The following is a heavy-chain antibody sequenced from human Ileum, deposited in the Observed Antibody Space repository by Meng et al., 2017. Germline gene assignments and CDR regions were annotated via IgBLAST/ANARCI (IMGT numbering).Heavy chain of an antibody. CDR3: TRLIDGCPADY. Sequence: RGSGPGRLKPSESLSLSGSVVGDSLTNKNYHWGWVRQPPGKGLEWIGSIYYSGITYYNPSLKSRVIISIDTSNNHFSLKVNSVIAADTAVYFCTRLIDGCPADYWGQGTLVTVSS. CDR2: IYYSGIT. D-gene: IGHD2-21*01. J-gene: IGHJ4*02. CDR1: GDSLTNKNYH. V-gene: IGHV4-39*07.